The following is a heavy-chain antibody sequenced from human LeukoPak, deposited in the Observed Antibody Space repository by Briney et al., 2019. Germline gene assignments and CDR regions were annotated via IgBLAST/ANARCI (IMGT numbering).Heavy chain of an antibody. Sequence: GGSLRLSCAASGFTFSSYWMRWVRQAPGKGLVWVSRINGDGDSTSYADSVKGGFTISRDNAKNTLYLQMNSLRAEDTAVYYCALAWSGSYSGLDYWGQGTLVTVSS. CDR2: INGDGDST. J-gene: IGHJ4*02. CDR3: ALAWSGSYSGLDY. V-gene: IGHV3-74*01. CDR1: GFTFSSYW. D-gene: IGHD1-26*01.